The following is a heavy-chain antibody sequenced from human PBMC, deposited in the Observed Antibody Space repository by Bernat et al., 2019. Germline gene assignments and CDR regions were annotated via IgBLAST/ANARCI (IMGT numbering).Heavy chain of an antibody. D-gene: IGHD7-27*01. J-gene: IGHJ4*02. V-gene: IGHV3-7*03. CDR1: GFTLSIYW. CDR2: ISSDGSGK. Sequence: EVQLVESGGGLVQPGGSLRLSCAASGFTLSIYWMSWVRQAPGKRLEWVATISSDGSGKYYVDSMKGRFTISRDNAKNSQYLQMNSLGAEDPAVYYCARENWGAFDYWGQGTLVTVSS. CDR3: ARENWGAFDY.